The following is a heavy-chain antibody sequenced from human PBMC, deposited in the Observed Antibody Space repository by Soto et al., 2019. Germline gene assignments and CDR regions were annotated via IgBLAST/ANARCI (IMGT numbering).Heavy chain of an antibody. CDR3: ARERSGSYLSAAAGGMDV. V-gene: IGHV1-2*04. D-gene: IGHD3-10*01. CDR1: GYTFTGYY. J-gene: IGHJ6*02. Sequence: GASVKVSCKASGYTFTGYYMHWVRQAPGQGLEWMGWINPNSGGTNYAQKFQGWVTMTRDTSISTAYMELSRLRSDDTAVYYCARERSGSYLSAAAGGMDVWGQGTTVTVSS. CDR2: INPNSGGT.